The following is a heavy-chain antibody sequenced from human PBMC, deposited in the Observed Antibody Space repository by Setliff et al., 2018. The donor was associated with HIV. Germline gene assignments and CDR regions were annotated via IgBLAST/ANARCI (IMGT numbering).Heavy chain of an antibody. CDR2: ISPNFGHT. CDR3: ARLGSGWSDSYYYAMDI. V-gene: IGHV1-18*01. Sequence: GASVKVSCKASGYTFTTYGISWVRQAPGHGLEWMGWISPNFGHTKYAQRFLDRVTMTIDTATSRAYMELRSLRSDDTAVYFCARLGSGWSDSYYYAMDIWGRGTTVTVS. D-gene: IGHD6-19*01. CDR1: GYTFTTYG. J-gene: IGHJ6*02.